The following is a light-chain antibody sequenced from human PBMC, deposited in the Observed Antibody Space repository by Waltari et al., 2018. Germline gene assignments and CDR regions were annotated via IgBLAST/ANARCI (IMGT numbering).Light chain of an antibody. CDR2: EVR. J-gene: IGLJ2*01. Sequence: QSALTQPASVSGSPGQSIPISCTGTSSDVGSYNPVSWYQHHPGKAPKLIIYEVRKRPSGVSNRFSGSKSGNTASLTISGLQAEDEADYYCCSYAGSSTLVFGGGTKLTVL. CDR3: CSYAGSSTLV. V-gene: IGLV2-23*02. CDR1: SSDVGSYNP.